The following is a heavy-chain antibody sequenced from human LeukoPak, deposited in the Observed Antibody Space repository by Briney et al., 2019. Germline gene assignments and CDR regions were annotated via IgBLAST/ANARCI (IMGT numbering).Heavy chain of an antibody. CDR3: ARDWAPSIEMWFAP. V-gene: IGHV3-11*06. J-gene: IGHJ5*02. CDR1: GFTFSDYY. CDR2: ISTTSSKT. Sequence: GGSLRLSCAASGFTFSDYYMSWIRQAPGKGLEWLSYISTTSSKTNYADSVKGRFTISRDNAKNLLYLQMNSLRAEDTAIYYCARDWAPSIEMWFAPWGQGTLVTVSS. D-gene: IGHD3-16*01.